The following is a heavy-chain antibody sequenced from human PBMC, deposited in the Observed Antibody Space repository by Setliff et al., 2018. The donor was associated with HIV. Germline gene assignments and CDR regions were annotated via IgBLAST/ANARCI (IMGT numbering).Heavy chain of an antibody. CDR3: SRSGIGYGGDSNTFDI. CDR1: GGSMSSYY. J-gene: IGHJ3*02. CDR2: IHYSGST. D-gene: IGHD2-21*02. V-gene: IGHV4-59*05. Sequence: SETLSLTCTVSGGSMSSYYWSWIRQPPGKGLEWIASIHYSGSTYDSPSVRSRVAIFVDTSKNQFSLRLNSVTATDAAMYYCSRSGIGYGGDSNTFDIWGQGTLVTVSS.